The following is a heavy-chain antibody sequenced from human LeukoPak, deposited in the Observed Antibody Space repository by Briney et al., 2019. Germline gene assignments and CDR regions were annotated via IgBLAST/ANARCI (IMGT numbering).Heavy chain of an antibody. Sequence: ASVKVSCKASGYTFTGYHIHWVRQAPGQGLEWMGRINPNSGDTNYAQKFQGRVTMTRDTSISTAYMELSRLRSDDTAVYYCARTAGRTFDYWGQGTLVTVSS. CDR1: GYTFTGYH. V-gene: IGHV1-2*06. CDR2: INPNSGDT. J-gene: IGHJ4*02. D-gene: IGHD6-6*01. CDR3: ARTAGRTFDY.